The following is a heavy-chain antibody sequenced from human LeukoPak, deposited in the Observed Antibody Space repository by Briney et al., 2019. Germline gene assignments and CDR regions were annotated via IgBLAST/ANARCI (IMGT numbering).Heavy chain of an antibody. J-gene: IGHJ5*02. V-gene: IGHV3-21*01. CDR1: GFTFSRYS. D-gene: IGHD3-22*01. CDR3: ARAEHYYYDTSAYHTVTPREFDP. CDR2: ISSSSIYI. Sequence: SGGSLRLSCAASGFTFSRYSMNWVRQAPGKGLEWVSSISSSSIYIYYADPVKGRFTISRDNAKNSLYLQMNSLRAEDTAVYYCARAEHYYYDTSAYHTVTPREFDPWGQGTLVTVSS.